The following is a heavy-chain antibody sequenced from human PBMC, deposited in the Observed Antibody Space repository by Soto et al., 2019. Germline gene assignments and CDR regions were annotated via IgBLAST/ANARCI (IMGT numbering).Heavy chain of an antibody. Sequence: GASVKVSCKASGGTFSSYAISWVRQAPGQGLEWMGGIIPIFGTANYAQKFQGRVTITADESTSTAYMELSSLRSEDTAVYYCARDGLGSQRGLRDYYYGMDAWGQGTTVTVSS. CDR1: GGTFSSYA. V-gene: IGHV1-69*13. D-gene: IGHD1-26*01. CDR2: IIPIFGTA. CDR3: ARDGLGSQRGLRDYYYGMDA. J-gene: IGHJ6*02.